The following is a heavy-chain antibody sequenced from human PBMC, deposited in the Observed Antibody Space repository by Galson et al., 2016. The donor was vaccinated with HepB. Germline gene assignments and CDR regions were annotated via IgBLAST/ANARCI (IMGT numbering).Heavy chain of an antibody. CDR1: GFTSSSYA. V-gene: IGHV3-30*04. CDR2: ISYDGSYE. CDR3: ARAVHGSGSYWDK. Sequence: LRLSCAASGFTSSSYAMHWVRQAPGKGLEWVAVISYDGSYESYAGAVKGRFTISRDNFKNTLYLHLNSLRAEETAVYYCARAVHGSGSYWDKWGQGTLVAVSS. D-gene: IGHD3-10*01. J-gene: IGHJ4*02.